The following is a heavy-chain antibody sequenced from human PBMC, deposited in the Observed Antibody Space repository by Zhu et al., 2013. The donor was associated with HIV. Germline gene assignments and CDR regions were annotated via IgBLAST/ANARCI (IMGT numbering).Heavy chain of an antibody. D-gene: IGHD2-2*01. V-gene: IGHV1-18*04. J-gene: IGHJ4*02. CDR2: ISAYNGNT. CDR3: ARDKRDYKYYAHQYYFDY. CDR1: GYTFTSYG. Sequence: QVQLVQSGAEVKKPGASVKVSCKASGYTFTSYGISWVRQAPGQGLEWMGWISAYNGNTNYAQKLQGRVTMTTDTSTSTAYMELRSLRSDDTAVYYCARDKRDYKYYAHQYYFDYWGQGTLVTVSS.